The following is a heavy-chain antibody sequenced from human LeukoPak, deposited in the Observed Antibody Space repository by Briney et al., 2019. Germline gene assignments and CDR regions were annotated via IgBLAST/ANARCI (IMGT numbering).Heavy chain of an antibody. V-gene: IGHV3-30*03. J-gene: IGHJ4*02. D-gene: IGHD3-3*02. CDR3: ASLGAISYWDFWSGSADY. CDR2: ISYDGSNK. CDR1: GFTFSSYG. Sequence: GGSLRLSCAASGFTFSSYGMHWVRQAPGKGLEWVAVISYDGSNKYYVDSVKGRFTISRDNAKNSLYLQMNSLRAEDTAVYYCASLGAISYWDFWSGSADYWGQGTLVTVSS.